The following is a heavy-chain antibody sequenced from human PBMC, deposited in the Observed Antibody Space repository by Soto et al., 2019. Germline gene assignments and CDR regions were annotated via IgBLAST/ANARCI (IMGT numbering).Heavy chain of an antibody. J-gene: IGHJ3*02. V-gene: IGHV3-21*01. CDR1: GFTFSSYS. CDR2: ISSSSSYI. D-gene: IGHD6-6*01. CDR3: SSTIAAHDAFDI. Sequence: PGGSLRLSCAASGFTFSSYSMNWVGQSPGKGLEWVSSISSSSSYIYYADSVKGRFTISRDNAKNSLYLQMNSLRAEDTAVYYCSSTIAAHDAFDIWGQGTMVTVSS.